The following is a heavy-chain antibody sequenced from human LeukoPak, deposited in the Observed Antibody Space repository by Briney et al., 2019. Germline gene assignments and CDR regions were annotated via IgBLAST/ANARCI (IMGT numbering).Heavy chain of an antibody. CDR1: GGSMSIYY. CDR2: IYFRGST. CDR3: ARGGWSYYYIDV. Sequence: PPETLSLTCTVSGGSMSIYYWSWIRQPPGKGRGWVGYIYFRGSTNYKPSLKSRVTISVDTPKNQFSLQLSSVTAADTAVYYCARGGWSYYYIDVWGKGTTVTVSS. V-gene: IGHV4-59*01. D-gene: IGHD2-8*01. J-gene: IGHJ6*03.